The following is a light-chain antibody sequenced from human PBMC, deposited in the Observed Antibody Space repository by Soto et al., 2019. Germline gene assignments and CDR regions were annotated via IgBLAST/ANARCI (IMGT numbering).Light chain of an antibody. CDR2: AAS. V-gene: IGKV1-39*01. CDR3: QQSYSNPIT. CDR1: QSIRSY. Sequence: DIHMTQSPSSLSASVGDRFTITCGASQSIRSYLNWYQQKPGKAPKLLIYAASSLQSGVPSRFSGSGSGTDFTLTISSLQPEDFATYYCQQSYSNPITFGQGTRLEIK. J-gene: IGKJ5*01.